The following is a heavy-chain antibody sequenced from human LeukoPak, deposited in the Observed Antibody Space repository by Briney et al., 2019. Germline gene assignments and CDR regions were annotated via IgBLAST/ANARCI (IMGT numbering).Heavy chain of an antibody. D-gene: IGHD3-10*01. CDR3: AREREWFGELLGLDY. CDR2: IYHSGST. Sequence: SETLSLTCAVSGGSISSGGYSWSWIRQPPGKGLEWIGYIYHSGSTYYNPSLKSRVTISVDRSKNQFSLKLSSVTAADTAVYYCAREREWFGELLGLDYWGQGTLVTVSS. CDR1: GGSISSGGYS. J-gene: IGHJ4*02. V-gene: IGHV4-30-2*01.